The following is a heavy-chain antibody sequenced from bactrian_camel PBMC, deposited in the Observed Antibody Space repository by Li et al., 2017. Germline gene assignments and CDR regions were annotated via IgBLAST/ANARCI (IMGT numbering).Heavy chain of an antibody. CDR1: GFTSSSYY. D-gene: IGHD2*01. CDR3: ASEARVGICYTRASFGY. CDR2: IYSDGSAT. V-gene: IGHV3S6*01. Sequence: VQLVESGGGLVQPGGSLRLSCAVNGFTSSSYYIYWVRQAPGKGLEWVSGIYSDGSATYYADSVKGRFAVSRDNAKNTLYLLMNNLKPEDSAMYYCASEARVGICYTRASFGYWGQGTQVTVS. J-gene: IGHJ6*01.